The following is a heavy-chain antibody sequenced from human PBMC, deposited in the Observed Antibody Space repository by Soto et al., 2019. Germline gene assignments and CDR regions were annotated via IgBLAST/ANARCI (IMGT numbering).Heavy chain of an antibody. CDR3: AKVRESEAAGHFDS. J-gene: IGHJ4*02. V-gene: IGHV3-23*01. D-gene: IGHD6-13*01. CDR1: VFTFSAYA. CDR2: ISGSGGTT. Sequence: WGSLLLSCAASVFTFSAYAMSWVRQAPGKGLELVSVISGSGGTTYYADSVKGRFTISRDNSKNTLYVQMNSLRAEDTAVYYCAKVRESEAAGHFDSWGQGTMVTVSS.